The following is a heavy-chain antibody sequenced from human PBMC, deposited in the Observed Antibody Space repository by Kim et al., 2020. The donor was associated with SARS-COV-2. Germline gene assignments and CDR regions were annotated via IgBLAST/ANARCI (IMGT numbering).Heavy chain of an antibody. CDR1: EFAFSNYW. D-gene: IGHD6-19*01. J-gene: IGHJ5*02. CDR3: GGVGLRAGTSWFDP. CDR2: INQDGSEA. V-gene: IGHV3-7*01. Sequence: GGSLRLSCAASEFAFSNYWMTWVRQAPGKGLEWVTNINQDGSEAYYVDSVRGRFTVSRDNAKKLVYLQMNSLRVEDTAVYYCGGVGLRAGTSWFDPRGQGTLVTVSS.